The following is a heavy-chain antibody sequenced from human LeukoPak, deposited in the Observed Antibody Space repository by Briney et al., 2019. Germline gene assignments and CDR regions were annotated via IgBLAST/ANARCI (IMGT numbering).Heavy chain of an antibody. CDR3: AREWSSGWYDY. D-gene: IGHD6-19*01. J-gene: IGHJ4*02. CDR1: GFTFSTFN. Sequence: GGSLRLSCAASGFTFSTFNIRWVRQAPGRGPEWVEVISYDGSSQYYADSVKGRFTISRDSSKNTLYLQMNSLRPEDTAVYYCAREWSSGWYDYWGQGTLVTVSS. V-gene: IGHV3-30-3*01. CDR2: ISYDGSSQ.